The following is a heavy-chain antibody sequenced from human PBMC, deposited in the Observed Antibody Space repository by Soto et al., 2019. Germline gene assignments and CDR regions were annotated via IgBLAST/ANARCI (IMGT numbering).Heavy chain of an antibody. CDR3: ARDLGAQIVDS. CDR2: ISAYNGNT. CDR1: GYTFTSYG. Sequence: QVQLVQSGAEVKKPGASVKVSCKASGYTFTSYGITWVRQAPGQGLEWMGWISAYNGNTKYAQKLRGRXTXPXHTTTRTAYMELRSLQSDDTAAYCCARDLGAQIVDSWGQGTLVTVSS. D-gene: IGHD1-26*01. J-gene: IGHJ4*02. V-gene: IGHV1-18*01.